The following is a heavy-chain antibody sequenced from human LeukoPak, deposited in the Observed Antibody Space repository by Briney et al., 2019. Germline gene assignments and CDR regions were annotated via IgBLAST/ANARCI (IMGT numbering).Heavy chain of an antibody. CDR3: AKDLLLWFGEDKGPLDY. CDR1: GFTFSSYG. CDR2: ISGSGGST. V-gene: IGHV3-23*01. J-gene: IGHJ4*02. D-gene: IGHD3-10*01. Sequence: PGGTLRLSCAASGFTFSSYGMSWVRQAPGKGLEWVSAISGSGGSTYYADSVKGRFTISRDNSKNTLYLQMNSLRAEDTAVYYCAKDLLLWFGEDKGPLDYWGQGTLVTVSS.